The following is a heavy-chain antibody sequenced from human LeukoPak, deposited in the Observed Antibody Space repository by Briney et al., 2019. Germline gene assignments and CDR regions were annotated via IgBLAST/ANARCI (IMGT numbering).Heavy chain of an antibody. Sequence: GGSLRLSCAASGFTFSSYSMNWVRQAPGKGLEWVSSISSSSSYIYYADSVKGRFTISRDNAKNSLYLQMNSLRAEDTAVYYCARVVRDILTPDAFDIWGQGTMVTVSS. CDR2: ISSSSSYI. D-gene: IGHD3-9*01. V-gene: IGHV3-21*01. J-gene: IGHJ3*02. CDR3: ARVVRDILTPDAFDI. CDR1: GFTFSSYS.